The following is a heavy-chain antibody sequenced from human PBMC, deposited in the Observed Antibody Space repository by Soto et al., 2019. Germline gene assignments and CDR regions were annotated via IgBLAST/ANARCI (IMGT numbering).Heavy chain of an antibody. CDR3: ARDYGDYVWGSYRPLGY. V-gene: IGHV3-33*01. CDR1: GFTFSSYG. D-gene: IGHD3-16*02. J-gene: IGHJ4*02. CDR2: IWYDGSNK. Sequence: HPGGSLRLSCAASGFTFSSYGMHWVRRAPGKGLEWVAVIWYDGSNKYYADSVKGRFTISRDNSKNTLYLQMNSLRAEDTAVYYCARDYGDYVWGSYRPLGYWGQGTLVTVSS.